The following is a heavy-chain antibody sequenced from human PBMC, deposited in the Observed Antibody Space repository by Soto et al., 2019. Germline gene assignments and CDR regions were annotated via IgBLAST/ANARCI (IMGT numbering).Heavy chain of an antibody. J-gene: IGHJ6*02. Sequence: QVHLLQSGTEVKKPGSSVKVSCKASGGTFSSSGFSWVRQAPGQGLEWMGMIVASLDTTNYAQKFQARVTITADDVKSTAYMELRSLRSEDTAVYDCARWPQPRYTADPYAVDCWGQGTRVIVSS. CDR1: GGTFSSSG. CDR2: IVASLDTT. V-gene: IGHV1-69*11. CDR3: ARWPQPRYTADPYAVDC. D-gene: IGHD3-16*02.